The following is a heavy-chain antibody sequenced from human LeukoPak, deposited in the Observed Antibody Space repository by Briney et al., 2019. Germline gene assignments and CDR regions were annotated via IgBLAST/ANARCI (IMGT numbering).Heavy chain of an antibody. V-gene: IGHV1-46*01. D-gene: IGHD3-22*01. CDR3: ARDRAAGDYYDSSGYPLEYFDY. J-gene: IGHJ4*02. CDR1: GYTFTSYY. CDR2: INPSGGST. Sequence: ASVKVSCKASGYTFTSYYMHWVRQAPGQGLEWMGIINPSGGSTSYAQKFQGRVTMTRDTSTSTVYMELSSLRSEDTAVYYCARDRAAGDYYDSSGYPLEYFDYWGQGTLVTVSS.